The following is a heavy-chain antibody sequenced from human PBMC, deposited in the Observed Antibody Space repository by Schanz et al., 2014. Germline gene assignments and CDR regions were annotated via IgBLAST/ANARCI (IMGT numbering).Heavy chain of an antibody. J-gene: IGHJ4*02. V-gene: IGHV1-46*01. CDR1: NYIFTKYY. Sequence: QVQLVQSGAEVKKPGASVKLSCKASNYIFTKYYIHCVRQAPGQGLEWMGIINPSGGSTSYAQKFQGRVTMTRDTSTSTVYMELSSLRSEDTAVYYCTKGRTFGRWGQGTLVTVSS. CDR2: INPSGGST. D-gene: IGHD3-16*01. CDR3: TKGRTFGR.